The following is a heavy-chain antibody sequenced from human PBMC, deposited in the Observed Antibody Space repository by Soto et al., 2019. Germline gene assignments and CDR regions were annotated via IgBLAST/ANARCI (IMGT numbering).Heavy chain of an antibody. J-gene: IGHJ4*02. V-gene: IGHV4-59*08. D-gene: IGHD3-16*01. CDR3: ARRYGSAIDY. Sequence: QVQLQESGPGLVKPSETLSLTCTVSGGTISSWYWSWIRQPPGKGLEWIGYIYYSGSTNCNPSLNSRVTISVDTPKNQFSLKLSSVTAADTAVYYCARRYGSAIDYWGQGTLVTVSS. CDR2: IYYSGST. CDR1: GGTISSWY.